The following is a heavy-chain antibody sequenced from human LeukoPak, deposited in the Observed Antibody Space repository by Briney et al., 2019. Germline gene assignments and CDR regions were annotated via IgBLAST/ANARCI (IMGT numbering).Heavy chain of an antibody. Sequence: ASVKVSCKASRYTFTTYNIHWGRQAPGHGLEWMGGITPNSGGTNYAQKFQGRVTMTRDTSISTAYMELSRLRSDDTAAYSCARGRGGGYFDFWGQETLVTVSS. CDR2: ITPNSGGT. V-gene: IGHV1-2*02. D-gene: IGHD2-15*01. J-gene: IGHJ4*02. CDR1: RYTFTTYN. CDR3: ARGRGGGYFDF.